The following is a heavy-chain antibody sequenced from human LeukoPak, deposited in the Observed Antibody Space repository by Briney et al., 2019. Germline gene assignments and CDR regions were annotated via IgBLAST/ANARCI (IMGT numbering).Heavy chain of an antibody. CDR2: ISYDGSNK. Sequence: PVRSLRLSCAASGFTFSSYAMHWVRQAPGKGLEWVAVISYDGSNKYYADSVKGRFTISRDNSKNTLYLQMNSLRAEDTAVYYCAREFLSGWLHPTFDYWGQGTLVTVSS. CDR3: AREFLSGWLHPTFDY. J-gene: IGHJ4*02. V-gene: IGHV3-30*04. CDR1: GFTFSSYA. D-gene: IGHD6-19*01.